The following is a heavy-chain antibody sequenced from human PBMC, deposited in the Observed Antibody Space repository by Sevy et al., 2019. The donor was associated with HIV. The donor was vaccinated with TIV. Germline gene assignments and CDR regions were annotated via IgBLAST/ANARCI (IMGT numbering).Heavy chain of an antibody. Sequence: GGSLRLSCAASGFSFNTYAMTWVRQAPGKGLEWVSVISNSGDRTYYADSVKGRFTISRDNCKSTLYLQMISLRAEDTAVYYCAKTLGAIASPFDYRGQGTLVTISS. V-gene: IGHV3-23*01. CDR1: GFSFNTYA. CDR3: AKTLGAIASPFDY. D-gene: IGHD7-27*01. CDR2: ISNSGDRT. J-gene: IGHJ4*02.